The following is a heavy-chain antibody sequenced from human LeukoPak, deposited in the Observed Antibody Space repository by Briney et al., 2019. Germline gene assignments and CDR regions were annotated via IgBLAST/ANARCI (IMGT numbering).Heavy chain of an antibody. CDR1: GDSISGYY. J-gene: IGHJ4*02. Sequence: SETLSLTCTVSGDSISGYYWTWIRRPPGKGLEWIGNIYYIGSTNYNPSLKSRLTISVDTSKNQFTLKLSSVTAADTAVYYCARLRGNYFPDYWGQGALVTVSS. D-gene: IGHD4-11*01. V-gene: IGHV4-59*01. CDR3: ARLRGNYFPDY. CDR2: IYYIGST.